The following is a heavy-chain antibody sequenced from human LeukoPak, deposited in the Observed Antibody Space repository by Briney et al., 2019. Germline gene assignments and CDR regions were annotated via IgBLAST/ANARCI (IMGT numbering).Heavy chain of an antibody. J-gene: IGHJ4*02. Sequence: PGRSLRLSCTASGFTFGDYAMSWVRQAPGKGLEWVGFIRSKAYGGTTEYAASVKGRFTISRDDSKSIAYLQMNSLKTEDTAVYYCTREGLLTYYDYVWGSSSGVDYWGQGTLVTVSS. D-gene: IGHD3-16*01. CDR1: GFTFGDYA. V-gene: IGHV3-49*04. CDR2: IRSKAYGGTT. CDR3: TREGLLTYYDYVWGSSSGVDY.